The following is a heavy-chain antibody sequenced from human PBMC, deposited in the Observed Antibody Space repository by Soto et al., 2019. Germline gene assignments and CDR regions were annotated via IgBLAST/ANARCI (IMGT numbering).Heavy chain of an antibody. V-gene: IGHV1-18*01. CDR1: GYTFTSYG. CDR3: ARKGRYSSSWYSYYYYGMDV. D-gene: IGHD6-13*01. CDR2: ISAYNGNT. Sequence: QVQLVQSGAEVKKPGASVKVSCKASGYTFTSYGISWVRQAPGQGLEWMGWISAYNGNTNYAQKLQGRVTMTTDTSTSTAYMERRSLRSDDTAVYYCARKGRYSSSWYSYYYYGMDVWGQGTTVTVSS. J-gene: IGHJ6*02.